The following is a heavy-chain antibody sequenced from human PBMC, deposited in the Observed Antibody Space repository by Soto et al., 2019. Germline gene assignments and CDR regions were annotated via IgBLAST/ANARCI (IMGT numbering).Heavy chain of an antibody. V-gene: IGHV3-74*01. CDR1: GFTFSAYW. Sequence: EVQLVESGGGLVQPGGSLRLSCAASGFTFSAYWIHWVRQAPEKGLEWVSRIKTDGSSTDYADSVKGRLTISRDNAKNILYLQMDSLRVEDTAVYYCAKREGNTFGLFHWGQGTLVTVSS. CDR2: IKTDGSST. J-gene: IGHJ4*02. CDR3: AKREGNTFGLFH. D-gene: IGHD5-18*01.